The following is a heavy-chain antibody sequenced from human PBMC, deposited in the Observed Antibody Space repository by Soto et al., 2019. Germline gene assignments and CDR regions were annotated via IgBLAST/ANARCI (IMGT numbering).Heavy chain of an antibody. CDR2: ISSSSSTI. Sequence: GGSLRHSCAASGFTFSSYSMNWVRQAPGKGLEWVSYISSSSSTIYYADSVKGRFTISRDNAKNSLYLQMNSLRDEDTAVYYCARDGGSWIVATTIDYWSQGTLVTVSA. CDR3: ARDGGSWIVATTIDY. V-gene: IGHV3-48*02. D-gene: IGHD5-12*01. CDR1: GFTFSSYS. J-gene: IGHJ4*01.